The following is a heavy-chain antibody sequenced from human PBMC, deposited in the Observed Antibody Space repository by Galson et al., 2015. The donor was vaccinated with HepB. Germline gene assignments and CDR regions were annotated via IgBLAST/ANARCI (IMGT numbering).Heavy chain of an antibody. CDR1: GFAFSSYG. Sequence: SLRLSCAASGFAFSSYGMLWFRQAPGKGLEWVAFISYDGSDKYYADSVKGRITVSRDNSENTLYLQMNSLRPEDTAVFYCAKVRYDYYGTDVWGQGTTVTVSS. V-gene: IGHV3-30*18. CDR3: AKVRYDYYGTDV. CDR2: ISYDGSDK. J-gene: IGHJ6*02.